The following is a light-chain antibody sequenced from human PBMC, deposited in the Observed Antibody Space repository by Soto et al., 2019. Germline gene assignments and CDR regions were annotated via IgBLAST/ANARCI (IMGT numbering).Light chain of an antibody. Sequence: DIQLTQSPSFLSASVGDRVTITCRASQGISSYLAWYQQKPGKAPKLLIYDASTLESGVPSRFSGSGSGTYFTLTINSLQSEDFAIYYCQPYNNWPLTFGGGTKVDI. CDR1: QGISSY. V-gene: IGKV1-9*01. CDR3: QPYNNWPLT. CDR2: DAS. J-gene: IGKJ4*01.